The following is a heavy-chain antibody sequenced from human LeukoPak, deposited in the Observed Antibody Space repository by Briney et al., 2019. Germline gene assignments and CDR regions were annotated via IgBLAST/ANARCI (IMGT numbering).Heavy chain of an antibody. D-gene: IGHD4-17*01. CDR2: IYYSGST. CDR1: GGSISSYH. CDR3: ARDYYDYGDYLEWYFDL. V-gene: IGHV4-59*01. J-gene: IGHJ2*01. Sequence: SETLSLTCTVSGGSISSYHWSWIRQPPGKGLEWIGYIYYSGSTNYNPSLKSRVTISVDASKNQFSLKLSSVTAADTAVYYCARDYYDYGDYLEWYFDLWGRGTLVTVSS.